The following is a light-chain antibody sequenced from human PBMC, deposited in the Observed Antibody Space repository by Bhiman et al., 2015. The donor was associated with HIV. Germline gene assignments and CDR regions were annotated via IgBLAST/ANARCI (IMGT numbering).Light chain of an antibody. J-gene: IGLJ1*01. Sequence: QSALTQPPSASGSPGQSVIISCTGTSSDIGRYNYVSWSQQHPGKAPKIIIYEVTRRPSGVPDRFSGSKSGNTASLTVSGLQAEDEADYYCSSLTSSITYVFGTGTNVTVL. CDR1: SSDIGRYNY. CDR3: SSLTSSITYV. CDR2: EVT. V-gene: IGLV2-8*01.